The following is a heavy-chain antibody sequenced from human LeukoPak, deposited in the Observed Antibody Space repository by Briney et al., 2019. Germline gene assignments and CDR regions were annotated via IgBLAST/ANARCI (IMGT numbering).Heavy chain of an antibody. CDR2: IKQDGSEK. Sequence: GGSLRLSCAASGFTFSSHWMSWVRQAPGKGLEWVANIKQDGSEKYYVDSVKGRFTISRDNAKNSLYLQMNSLKAEDTAVYYCARPLWFGELANSYYFDYWGQGTLVTVSS. CDR3: ARPLWFGELANSYYFDY. V-gene: IGHV3-7*01. CDR1: GFTFSSHW. J-gene: IGHJ4*02. D-gene: IGHD3-10*01.